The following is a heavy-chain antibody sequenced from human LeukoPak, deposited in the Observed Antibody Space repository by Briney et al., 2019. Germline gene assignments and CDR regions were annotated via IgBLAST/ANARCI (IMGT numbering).Heavy chain of an antibody. Sequence: GGSLRLSCAASGFNFSGSAMHWVRQASGKGLEWVGRIRSKANNYATAYAASVKGRFTISRDDSKNTAYLQMNSLKTEDTAVYYCTRWDQDLDYGDYGDTFDIWGQGTMVTVSS. CDR1: GFNFSGSA. D-gene: IGHD4-17*01. CDR3: TRWDQDLDYGDYGDTFDI. V-gene: IGHV3-73*01. CDR2: IRSKANNYAT. J-gene: IGHJ3*02.